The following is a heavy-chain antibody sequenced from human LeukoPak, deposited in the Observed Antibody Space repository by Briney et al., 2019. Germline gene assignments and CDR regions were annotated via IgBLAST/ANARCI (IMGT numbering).Heavy chain of an antibody. J-gene: IGHJ4*02. CDR2: INSNSGGT. D-gene: IGHD3-3*01. Sequence: GASVKVSCKASGYTFIGYYMDWERQAPGQGLEWMGWINSNSGGTNYAQKFQGRVTMARDTSTSTIYMELSRLRSDDTAVYFCARASHYDFWSGRNFDPLDYWGQGTLVTVSS. CDR1: GYTFIGYY. CDR3: ARASHYDFWSGRNFDPLDY. V-gene: IGHV1-2*02.